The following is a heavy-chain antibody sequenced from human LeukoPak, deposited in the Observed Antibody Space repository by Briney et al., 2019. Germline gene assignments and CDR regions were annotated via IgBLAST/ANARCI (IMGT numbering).Heavy chain of an antibody. D-gene: IGHD2-2*01. CDR3: ASSSTGEGYYYYGMDV. V-gene: IGHV4-30-2*01. Sequence: SETLSLTCTVSGGSVSSGSYYWSWIRQPPGKGLEWIGYIYHSGSTYYNPSLKSRVTISVDRSKNQFSLKLSSVTAADTAVYYCASSSTGEGYYYYGMDVWGQGTTVTVSS. J-gene: IGHJ6*02. CDR2: IYHSGST. CDR1: GGSVSSGSYY.